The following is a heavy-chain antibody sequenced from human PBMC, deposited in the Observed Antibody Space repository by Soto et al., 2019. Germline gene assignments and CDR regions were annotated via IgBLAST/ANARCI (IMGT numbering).Heavy chain of an antibody. J-gene: IGHJ4*02. D-gene: IGHD3-22*01. CDR1: GFTFSTYP. CDR3: AKNPGYYYDSTGYHFDY. V-gene: IGHV3-64*01. Sequence: GGSLRLSCAASGFTFSTYPMHWVRQGPGTGLEYVAGISGNGGSTHYANSVKGRFTISRDNSKSTLYLQMNSLRAEDTAVYYCAKNPGYYYDSTGYHFDYWGQGTLVTVSS. CDR2: ISGNGGST.